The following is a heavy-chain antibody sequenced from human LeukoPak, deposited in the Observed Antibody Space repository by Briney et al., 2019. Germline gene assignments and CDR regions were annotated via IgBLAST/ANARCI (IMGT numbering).Heavy chain of an antibody. Sequence: GGSLRLSCAASGFTFDDYGMSWVRQGPGKGLEWVSGINWNGGSTGYADSVKGRFTISRDNAKNSLYLQMNSLRAEDTALYYCAGGPQRSKHGYLDHWGQGTLVTVSS. D-gene: IGHD1-14*01. V-gene: IGHV3-20*04. CDR1: GFTFDDYG. CDR2: INWNGGST. CDR3: AGGPQRSKHGYLDH. J-gene: IGHJ4*02.